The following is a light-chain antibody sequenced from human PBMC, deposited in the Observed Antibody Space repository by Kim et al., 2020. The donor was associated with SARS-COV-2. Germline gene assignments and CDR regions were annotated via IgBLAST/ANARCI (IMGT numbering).Light chain of an antibody. CDR2: GHN. CDR1: SGSIASNY. V-gene: IGLV6-57*02. J-gene: IGLJ3*02. Sequence: NFMLTKPRSVSESPGKTVTISCTGSSGSIASNYVQWYQQRPGSAPTTVIYGHNQRPSGVPYRFSGSIDSCSNSASPTISGLTTEDEADYYCHSYDSTTLWVFGGGTQLTVL. CDR3: HSYDSTTLWV.